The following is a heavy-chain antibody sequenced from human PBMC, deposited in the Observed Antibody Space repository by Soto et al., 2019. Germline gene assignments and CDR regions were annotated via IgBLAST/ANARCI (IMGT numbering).Heavy chain of an antibody. D-gene: IGHD6-13*01. Sequence: GGSLRLSCAASGFSVTSNSMSWVRQAPGKGLEWVSVMHSDVTTYYADSVKGRFIISRDNSKNTLYLQMSNLRGEDTARYFCARQLSGSWYNWFDPWGQGTLVSVSS. CDR3: ARQLSGSWYNWFDP. V-gene: IGHV3-53*01. CDR2: MHSDVTT. CDR1: GFSVTSNS. J-gene: IGHJ5*02.